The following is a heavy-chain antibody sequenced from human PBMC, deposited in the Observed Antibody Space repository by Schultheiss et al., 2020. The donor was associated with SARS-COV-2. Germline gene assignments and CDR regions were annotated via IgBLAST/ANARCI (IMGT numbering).Heavy chain of an antibody. CDR3: AREEVADGYYYYGMDV. D-gene: IGHD6-19*01. V-gene: IGHV3-48*01. CDR2: ISSSSSTI. J-gene: IGHJ6*02. CDR1: GFTFSSYA. Sequence: GGSLRLSCAASGFTFSSYAMSWVRQAPGKGLEWVSYISSSSSTIYYADSVKGRFTISRDNAKNSLYLQMNSLRAEDTAVYYCAREEVADGYYYYGMDVWGQGTTVTVSS.